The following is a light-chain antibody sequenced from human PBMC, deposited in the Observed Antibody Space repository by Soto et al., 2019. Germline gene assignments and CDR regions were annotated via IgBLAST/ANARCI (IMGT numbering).Light chain of an antibody. CDR3: GTWDTSISAWV. CDR2: DNA. V-gene: IGLV1-51*01. Sequence: QSVLTHPPSVSAAPGQNVPISCSGSSSNIGNNWVSWYQQLPGTAPKLLIHDNATRPSGIPDRFSGSKSGTSATLGITGLQTGDEADYYCGTWDTSISAWVLGRGTKLTVL. J-gene: IGLJ3*02. CDR1: SSNIGNNW.